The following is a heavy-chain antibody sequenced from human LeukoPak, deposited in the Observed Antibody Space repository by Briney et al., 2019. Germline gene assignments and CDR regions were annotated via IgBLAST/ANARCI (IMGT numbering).Heavy chain of an antibody. CDR1: GGTFSSYA. D-gene: IGHD1-26*01. Sequence: SVKVSCKASGGTFSSYAISWVRQAPGQGLEWMGGIIPIFGTANYAQKFQGRVTITADESTSTAYMELSSLRSEDTAVYYCARKPSGSFRPFDYWGQGALVTVSS. V-gene: IGHV1-69*01. J-gene: IGHJ4*02. CDR3: ARKPSGSFRPFDY. CDR2: IIPIFGTA.